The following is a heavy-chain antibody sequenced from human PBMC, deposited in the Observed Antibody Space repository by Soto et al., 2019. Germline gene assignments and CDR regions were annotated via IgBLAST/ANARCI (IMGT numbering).Heavy chain of an antibody. V-gene: IGHV3-30*18. CDR2: ISYDGSNK. CDR1: GFTFSSYG. Sequence: QVQLVESGGGVVQPGRSLRLSCAASGFTFSSYGMHWVRQAPGKGLEWVAVISYDGSNKYYADSVKGRFTISRDNSKNTLYLQMNSLRAEDTAVYYCAKECAGSYYAIDYWGQGTLVTVSS. CDR3: AKECAGSYYAIDY. J-gene: IGHJ4*02. D-gene: IGHD1-26*01.